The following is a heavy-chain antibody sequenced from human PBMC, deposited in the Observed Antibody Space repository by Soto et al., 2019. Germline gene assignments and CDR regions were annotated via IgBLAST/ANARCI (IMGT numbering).Heavy chain of an antibody. CDR1: GFTFSSYG. V-gene: IGHV3-33*01. D-gene: IGHD6-19*01. Sequence: GGSLRLSCAASGFTFSSYGMHWVRQAPGKGLEWVAVIWYDGSNKYYADSVKGRFTISRDNPKNTLYLQMNSLRAEDTAVYYCARDPHGRSSGPRAYNWFDTWGQGTLVTVSS. CDR2: IWYDGSNK. J-gene: IGHJ5*02. CDR3: ARDPHGRSSGPRAYNWFDT.